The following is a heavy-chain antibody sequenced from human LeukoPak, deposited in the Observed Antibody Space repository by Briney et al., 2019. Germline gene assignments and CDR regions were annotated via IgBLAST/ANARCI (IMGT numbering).Heavy chain of an antibody. CDR3: AIVDFWSGSPRLGFDY. Sequence: GGSLRLSCAASGFTFSSYSMNWVRQAPGKGLEWVSSISSSSSYIYYADSVKGRFTISRDNAKNSLYLQMNSLRAEDTAVYHCAIVDFWSGSPRLGFDYWGQGTLVTVSS. V-gene: IGHV3-21*01. CDR1: GFTFSSYS. J-gene: IGHJ4*02. CDR2: ISSSSSYI. D-gene: IGHD3-3*01.